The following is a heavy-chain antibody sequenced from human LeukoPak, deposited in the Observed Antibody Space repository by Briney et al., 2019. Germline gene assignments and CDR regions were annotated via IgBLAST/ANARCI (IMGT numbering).Heavy chain of an antibody. J-gene: IGHJ4*02. Sequence: SETLSLTCTVSGYSISSGYHWGWIRQPPGKGLEWIGSVYHSGSTYYNPSLKSRVTISVDTSKNQFSPKLSSVTAADTAVYYCARSWSVTSYFDYWGQGTLVTVSS. CDR1: GYSISSGYH. V-gene: IGHV4-38-2*02. CDR3: ARSWSVTSYFDY. D-gene: IGHD1-1*01. CDR2: VYHSGST.